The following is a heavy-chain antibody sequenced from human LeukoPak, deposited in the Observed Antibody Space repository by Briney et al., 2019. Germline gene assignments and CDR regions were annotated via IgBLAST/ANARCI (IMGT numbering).Heavy chain of an antibody. CDR2: ISAYNGNT. CDR3: ARYDSSYESLVSNYYGMVV. Sequence: PGASVKVSCKASGYTFTSYGISWVRQAPGQGLEWMGWISAYNGNTNYAQKLQGRVTMTTDTSTSTAYMELRSLRSDDTAVYYCARYDSSYESLVSNYYGMVVWGQGTTVTVSS. J-gene: IGHJ6*02. CDR1: GYTFTSYG. V-gene: IGHV1-18*01. D-gene: IGHD5-12*01.